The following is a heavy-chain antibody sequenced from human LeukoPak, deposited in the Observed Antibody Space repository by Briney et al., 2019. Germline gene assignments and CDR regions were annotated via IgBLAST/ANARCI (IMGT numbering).Heavy chain of an antibody. D-gene: IGHD2-15*01. CDR3: AKGGYASCFDP. CDR2: IKRDGSNT. Sequence: GGSLGLSCAASGFVFSSYSFNWVRQAPGKGLEWVSTIKRDGSNTYYTDSVEGRFTISRDNSKNTLYLEMNTLRAEDTAVYYCAKGGYASCFDPWGQGTQVTVSS. J-gene: IGHJ5*02. V-gene: IGHV3-23*05. CDR1: GFVFSSYS.